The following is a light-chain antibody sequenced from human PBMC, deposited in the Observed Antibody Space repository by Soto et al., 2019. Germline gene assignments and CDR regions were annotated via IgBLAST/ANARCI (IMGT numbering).Light chain of an antibody. CDR1: SSDVGRYNH. Sequence: QSALTQPRSVSGSPGQSVTISCTGTSSDVGRYNHVSWYQHHPGKAPKLRIYDVTERPSGVPDRFSGSKSGSTASLTISGLQAEDEGVYYCCSFAASYTLVFGGGTKVTVL. V-gene: IGLV2-11*01. J-gene: IGLJ3*02. CDR3: CSFAASYTLV. CDR2: DVT.